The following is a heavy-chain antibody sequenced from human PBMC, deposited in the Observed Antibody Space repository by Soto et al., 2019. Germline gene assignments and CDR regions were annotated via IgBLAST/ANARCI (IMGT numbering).Heavy chain of an antibody. CDR1: GGSISSSSYY. CDR2: IYYSGST. Sequence: PSETLSLTCTVSGGSISSSSYYWGWIRQPPGKGLEWIGSIYYSGSTYYNPSLKSRVTISVDTSKNQFSLKLSSVTAADTAVYYCALRRYYYGSGSYYQIDQWGQGTLVPVS. V-gene: IGHV4-39*01. D-gene: IGHD3-10*01. J-gene: IGHJ4*02. CDR3: ALRRYYYGSGSYYQIDQ.